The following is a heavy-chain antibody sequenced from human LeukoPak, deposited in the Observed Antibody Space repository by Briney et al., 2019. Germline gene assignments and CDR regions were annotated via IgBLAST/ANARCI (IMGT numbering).Heavy chain of an antibody. V-gene: IGHV3-23*01. CDR2: ITGGGGTT. D-gene: IGHD4-23*01. J-gene: IGHJ4*02. CDR3: AKDPPILRWSFDY. CDR1: GFTFSTYA. Sequence: AGGSLRLSWAASGFTFSTYAMSWVRRTPGKGLEWVSAITGGGGTTYYADSVKGRFTISRDNSKNTLYLQMNSLRAEDTAVYYCAKDPPILRWSFDYWGQGTLVTVSS.